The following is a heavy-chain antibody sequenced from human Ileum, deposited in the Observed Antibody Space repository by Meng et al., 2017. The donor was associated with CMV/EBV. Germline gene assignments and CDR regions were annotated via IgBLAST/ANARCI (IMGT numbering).Heavy chain of an antibody. CDR2: IYTNGRA. D-gene: IGHD1-14*01. CDR3: TSEPPGE. Sequence: QVLLQQPGPGLVKTYRHLSPTCVVSGGSVNSGNYYWGWVRQPAGKGLGWIGRIYTNGRAGYNPSLKSRVTISMDTSDNQFSLTLNSVTAADTAVYYCTSEPPGEWGRGTLVTVSS. J-gene: IGHJ4*02. CDR1: GGSVNSGNYY. V-gene: IGHV4-61*02.